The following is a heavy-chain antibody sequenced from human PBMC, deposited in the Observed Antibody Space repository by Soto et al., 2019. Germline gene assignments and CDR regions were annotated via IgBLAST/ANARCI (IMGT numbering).Heavy chain of an antibody. J-gene: IGHJ5*02. CDR3: ARKTVGYSSSWYWFDP. D-gene: IGHD6-13*01. CDR2: INPSSGGT. V-gene: IGHV1-2*02. Sequence: ASVKVSCKASGYTFTGYYMHWVRQAPGQGLEWMGWINPSSGGTNYAQKFQGRVTMTRDTSISTAYMELSRLRSDDTAVYYCARKTVGYSSSWYWFDPWGQGTLVTVSS. CDR1: GYTFTGYY.